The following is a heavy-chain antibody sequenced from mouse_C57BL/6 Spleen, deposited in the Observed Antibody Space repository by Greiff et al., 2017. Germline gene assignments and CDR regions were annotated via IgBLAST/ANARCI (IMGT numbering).Heavy chain of an antibody. Sequence: QVQLQQPGTELVKPGASVKLSCKASGYTFTSYWMHWVKQRPGQGLEWIGNINPSNGGTNYNEKFKSKATLTVDKSSSTAYMELSSLTSEDSAVYYGARWVYDGYYGRAYWGQGTLVTVSA. J-gene: IGHJ3*01. CDR3: ARWVYDGYYGRAY. V-gene: IGHV1-53*01. CDR1: GYTFTSYW. CDR2: INPSNGGT. D-gene: IGHD2-3*01.